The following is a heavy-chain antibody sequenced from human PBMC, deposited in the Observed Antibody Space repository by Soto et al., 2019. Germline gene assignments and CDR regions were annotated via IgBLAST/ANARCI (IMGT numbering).Heavy chain of an antibody. CDR1: GYTFTSYG. Sequence: QVQLVQSGAEVKKPGASVKVSCKASGYTFTSYGITWVRQAPGQGLEWMGWISAYNGKTNNEQKLQGRVTMTTDTSTSTAYMELRSLRSDDTAVYYGARESEQGGSEDAFDIWGRGRMVTVSS. CDR3: ARESEQGGSEDAFDI. V-gene: IGHV1-18*01. D-gene: IGHD1-26*01. CDR2: ISAYNGKT. J-gene: IGHJ3*02.